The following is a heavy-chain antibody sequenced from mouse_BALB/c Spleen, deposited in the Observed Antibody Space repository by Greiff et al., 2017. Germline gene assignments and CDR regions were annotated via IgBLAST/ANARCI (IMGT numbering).Heavy chain of an antibody. CDR2: ISSGSSTI. Sequence: EVQRVESGGGLVQPGGSRKLSCAASGFTFSSFGMHWVRQAPEKGLEWVAYISSGSSTIYYADTVKGRFTISRDNPKNTLFLQMTSLRSEDTAMYYCARDRTGYWYFDVWGAGTTVTVSS. J-gene: IGHJ1*01. D-gene: IGHD4-1*01. CDR1: GFTFSSFG. V-gene: IGHV5-17*02. CDR3: ARDRTGYWYFDV.